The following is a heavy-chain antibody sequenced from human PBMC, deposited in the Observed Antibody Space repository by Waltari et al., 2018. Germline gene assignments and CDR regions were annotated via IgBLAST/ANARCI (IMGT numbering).Heavy chain of an antibody. CDR1: GFTFSSYW. D-gene: IGHD3-10*01. Sequence: EVQLVESGGGLVQPGGSLRLSCAASGFTFSSYWMSWVRQAPGKGLEWVANIKQDGSEKYYVDSVKGRFTISRDNAKNSLYLQMNSLRAEDTAMYYCARLHYFGSASYNDGIDIWGQGTMVTVSS. J-gene: IGHJ3*02. CDR3: ARLHYFGSASYNDGIDI. V-gene: IGHV3-7*03. CDR2: IKQDGSEK.